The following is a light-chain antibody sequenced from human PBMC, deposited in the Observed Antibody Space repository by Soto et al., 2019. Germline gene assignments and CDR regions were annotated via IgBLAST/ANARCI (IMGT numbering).Light chain of an antibody. J-gene: IGKJ5*01. CDR1: QSISSY. CDR2: AAS. V-gene: IGKV1-39*01. Sequence: DIQMTQSASSLSASVGDRVTMTCRASQSISSYLNWYQQKPGKAPKLLIYAASSLQSGVPARFSGSGSGTDFTLTISSLQPEDFVTYYCQQSYSTPITFGQGTRLEI. CDR3: QQSYSTPIT.